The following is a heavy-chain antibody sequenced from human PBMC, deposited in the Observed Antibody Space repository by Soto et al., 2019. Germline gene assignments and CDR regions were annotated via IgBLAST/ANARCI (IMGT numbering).Heavy chain of an antibody. CDR2: IYYSGST. J-gene: IGHJ5*02. V-gene: IGHV4-31*03. CDR3: ARDSVVAAGFDP. Sequence: SETLSLTYTVSGGSISSGGYYWSWIRQHPGKGLEWIGYIYYSGSTYYNPSLKSRVTISVDTSKNQFSLKLSSVTAADTAVYYCARDSVVAAGFDPWGQGTLVTVYS. D-gene: IGHD2-15*01. CDR1: GGSISSGGYY.